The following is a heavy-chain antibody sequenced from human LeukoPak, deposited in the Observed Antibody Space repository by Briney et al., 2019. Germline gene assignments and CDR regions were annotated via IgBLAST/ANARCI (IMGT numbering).Heavy chain of an antibody. Sequence: KPGASVKVSCKASGYTFTGYYMHWVRQAPGQGLEWMGWINPNSGGTNYAQKFQGRVTMTRDTSISTAYMELSRLRSDDTAVYYCASDPTKEAYDFWSGYSRHAFDIWGQGTMVTVSS. CDR2: INPNSGGT. J-gene: IGHJ3*02. CDR1: GYTFTGYY. V-gene: IGHV1-2*02. D-gene: IGHD3-3*01. CDR3: ASDPTKEAYDFWSGYSRHAFDI.